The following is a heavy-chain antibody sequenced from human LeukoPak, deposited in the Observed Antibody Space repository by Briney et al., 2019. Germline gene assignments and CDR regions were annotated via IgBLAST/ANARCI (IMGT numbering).Heavy chain of an antibody. V-gene: IGHV4-34*01. D-gene: IGHD3-10*01. Sequence: SETLSLTCAVYGGSFSGYYWSWIRQPPGKGLEWIGEINHSGSTNYNPSLKSRVTISVDTSKNQFSLKLSSVTAADTAVYYCARSFPFSGIWFGPDYWGQGTLVTVSS. J-gene: IGHJ4*02. CDR1: GGSFSGYY. CDR2: INHSGST. CDR3: ARSFPFSGIWFGPDY.